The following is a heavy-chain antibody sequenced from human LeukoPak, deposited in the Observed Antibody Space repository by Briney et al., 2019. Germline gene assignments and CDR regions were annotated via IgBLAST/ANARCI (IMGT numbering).Heavy chain of an antibody. Sequence: PGGSLRLSCAASGFTFSSYWMSWVRQAPGKGLEWVANIKQDGSEKYYVDSVKGRFTISRDNDKNSLYLQMNSLRAEDTAVYYCARDWALLYYSNFGFQHWGQGTLVTVSS. CDR2: IKQDGSEK. V-gene: IGHV3-7*01. J-gene: IGHJ1*01. CDR3: ARDWALLYYSNFGFQH. CDR1: GFTFSSYW. D-gene: IGHD3-22*01.